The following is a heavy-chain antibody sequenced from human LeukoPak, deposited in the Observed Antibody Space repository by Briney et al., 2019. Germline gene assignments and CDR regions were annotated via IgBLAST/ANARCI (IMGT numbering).Heavy chain of an antibody. J-gene: IGHJ4*02. D-gene: IGHD6-13*01. CDR3: ARHAGGISATGTRPFDY. V-gene: IGHV4-39*01. Sequence: SETLSLTCTVSGASFSSSTYYWGWIRQPPGKGLEWIGSIHYSGSTYYNPSLKSRVTMSVDTSKNQFSLKLSSVTAADTAVYYCARHAGGISATGTRPFDYWGQGTLVTVSS. CDR2: IHYSGST. CDR1: GASFSSSTYY.